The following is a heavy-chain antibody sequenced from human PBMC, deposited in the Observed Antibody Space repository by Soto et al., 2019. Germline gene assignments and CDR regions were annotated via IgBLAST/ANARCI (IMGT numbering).Heavy chain of an antibody. J-gene: IGHJ4*02. CDR3: ERAQYYRSVSSSFAY. CDR2: IYSGGST. Sequence: PGGSQRLSCAAAGFTVSSNYMSWVREAPGKGLEWVSVIYSGGSTYYADSVKGRFTISRDNSKNTLYLQMNSLRAEDTAVYYCERAQYYRSVSSSFAYWVQGTLVTVSP. V-gene: IGHV3-53*01. CDR1: GFTVSSNY. D-gene: IGHD3-10*01.